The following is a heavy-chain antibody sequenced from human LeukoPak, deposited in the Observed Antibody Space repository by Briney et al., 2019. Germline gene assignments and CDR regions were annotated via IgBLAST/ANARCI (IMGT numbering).Heavy chain of an antibody. J-gene: IGHJ5*02. D-gene: IGHD2-15*01. CDR1: GGSFSGYY. CDR3: ARRIAASGYCSGGSCYSDWFDP. Sequence: SETLSLTCAVYGGSFSGYYWSWIRQPPGKGLEWIGSIYYSGSTYYNPSLKSRVTISVDTSKNQFSLKLSSVTAADTAVYYCARRIAASGYCSGGSCYSDWFDPWGQGTLVTVSS. V-gene: IGHV4-34*01. CDR2: IYYSGST.